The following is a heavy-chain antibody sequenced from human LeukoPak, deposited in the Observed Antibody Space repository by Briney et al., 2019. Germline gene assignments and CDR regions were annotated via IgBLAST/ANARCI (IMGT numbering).Heavy chain of an antibody. CDR3: AREGGDYVWGTEEYYFDY. D-gene: IGHD3-16*01. V-gene: IGHV3-15*05. J-gene: IGHJ4*02. CDR1: GFSFSVAW. Sequence: GGSLRLSCAASGFSFSVAWMSWVRQAPGKGLEWVGRIKSNSDGGTADYAAPVKGRFTISRDHATNTLYRQMNSLRAEDTAVYYCAREGGDYVWGTEEYYFDYWGQGPLVTVSS. CDR2: IKSNSDGGTA.